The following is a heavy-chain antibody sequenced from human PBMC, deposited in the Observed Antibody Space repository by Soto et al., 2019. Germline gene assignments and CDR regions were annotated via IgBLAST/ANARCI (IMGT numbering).Heavy chain of an antibody. D-gene: IGHD3-16*01. CDR2: INHSGST. J-gene: IGHJ4*02. CDR3: ARAIGQGGFNGLKYYFDY. V-gene: IGHV4-34*01. Sequence: QVQLQQWGAGLLKPSETLSLTCAVYGGSFSGYYWSWIRQPPGKGLEWIGEINHSGSTNYNPSLKSRVTITVDTSKNQFSLKMSSVTAADTAVYYCARAIGQGGFNGLKYYFDYWGQGTLVTVSS. CDR1: GGSFSGYY.